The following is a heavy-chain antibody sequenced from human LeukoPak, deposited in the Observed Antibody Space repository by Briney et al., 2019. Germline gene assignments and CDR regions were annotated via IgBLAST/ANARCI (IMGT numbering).Heavy chain of an antibody. J-gene: IGHJ6*03. Sequence: SETLSLTCAVYGGSFSGYYWSWIRQPPGKGLEWIGEINHSGSTNYNPSLKSRVTISVDTSKNQFSLKLSSVTAADTAVYYCARRVWFGYYYYMDVWGKGTTVTISS. CDR3: ARRVWFGYYYYMDV. CDR1: GGSFSGYY. V-gene: IGHV4-34*01. D-gene: IGHD3-10*01. CDR2: INHSGST.